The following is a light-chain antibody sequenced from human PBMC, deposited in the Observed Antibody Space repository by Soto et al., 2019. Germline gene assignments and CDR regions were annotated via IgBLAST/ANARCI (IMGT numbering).Light chain of an antibody. J-gene: IGLJ2*01. CDR2: NRN. CDR1: SSNIGSHT. Sequence: QSVLTQPPSASGTPGQRITIPCSGSSSNIGSHTVNWYQQLPGATPKVLIYNRNERPSGVPDRFSGSKSGSSASLAISSLQPEDEAHYYCAAWDDSLNGPRFGGGTKLTVL. V-gene: IGLV1-44*01. CDR3: AAWDDSLNGPR.